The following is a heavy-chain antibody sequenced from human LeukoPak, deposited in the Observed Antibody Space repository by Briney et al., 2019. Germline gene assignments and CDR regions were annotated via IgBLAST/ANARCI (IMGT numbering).Heavy chain of an antibody. V-gene: IGHV3-30*01. CDR1: GFTFSSYA. Sequence: GGSPRLSCAASGFTFSSYAMHWVRQAPGKGLEWVAVISYDGSSKYYADSVKGRFTISRDNSKNTLYLQMNSLRAEDTAVYYCARGQGLRFLEWLPQGYFDHWGQGTLVTVSS. CDR3: ARGQGLRFLEWLPQGYFDH. D-gene: IGHD3-3*01. CDR2: ISYDGSSK. J-gene: IGHJ4*02.